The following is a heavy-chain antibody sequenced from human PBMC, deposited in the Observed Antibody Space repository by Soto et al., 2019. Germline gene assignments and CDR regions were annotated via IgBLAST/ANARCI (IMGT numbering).Heavy chain of an antibody. D-gene: IGHD6-13*01. Sequence: QVQLVQSGAEVRRPGSSVKVSCKASGGTFGSIAISWVRQAPGQGLEWMGGIIPIFGRTNNAQKFEGRVTISADESTNTGYMELSSLRSEDTAIYYCAREGYTVAPGAVSGAFDIWGRGTVVTVAS. CDR2: IIPIFGRT. CDR1: GGTFGSIA. V-gene: IGHV1-69*12. CDR3: AREGYTVAPGAVSGAFDI. J-gene: IGHJ3*02.